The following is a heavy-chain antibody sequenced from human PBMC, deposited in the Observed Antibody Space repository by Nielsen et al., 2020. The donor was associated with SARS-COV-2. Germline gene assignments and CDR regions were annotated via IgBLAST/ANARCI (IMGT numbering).Heavy chain of an antibody. Sequence: GESLKISCAASGFTFPTYAMGWVRQAPGKGLEWVSGISGSGISTYDADFVKGRFTISRDNSKNTLYLQMNSLRAEDTAVYYCAKFRYYDSSGYFDHDAFDIWGQGTMVTVSS. V-gene: IGHV3-23*01. CDR2: ISGSGIST. CDR1: GFTFPTYA. D-gene: IGHD3-22*01. J-gene: IGHJ3*02. CDR3: AKFRYYDSSGYFDHDAFDI.